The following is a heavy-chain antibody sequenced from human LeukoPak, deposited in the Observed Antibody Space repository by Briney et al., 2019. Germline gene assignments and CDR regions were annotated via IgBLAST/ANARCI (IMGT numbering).Heavy chain of an antibody. Sequence: PSETLSLTCTVSGGSISSYYWSWIRQPPGKGLEWIGYIYYSGSTYYNPSLKSRVTISVDTSKNQFSLKLSSVTAADTAVYYCARVGSTGYYFDYWGQGTLVTVSS. D-gene: IGHD2-2*01. CDR2: IYYSGST. CDR3: ARVGSTGYYFDY. V-gene: IGHV4-59*08. CDR1: GGSISSYY. J-gene: IGHJ4*02.